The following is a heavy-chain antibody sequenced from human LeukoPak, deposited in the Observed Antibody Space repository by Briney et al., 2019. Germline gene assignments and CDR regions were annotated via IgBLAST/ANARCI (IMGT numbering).Heavy chain of an antibody. CDR3: AAGLPIYSYYYYMHV. Sequence: SVKVSCKASGGTFSSYAISWVRQAPGQGLEWMGRIIPIFGTANYAQKFQGRVTITADKSTSTAYMELSSLRSEDTAVYYCAAGLPIYSYYYYMHVWGKGTTVTVSS. J-gene: IGHJ6*03. V-gene: IGHV1-69*06. D-gene: IGHD3-9*01. CDR1: GGTFSSYA. CDR2: IIPIFGTA.